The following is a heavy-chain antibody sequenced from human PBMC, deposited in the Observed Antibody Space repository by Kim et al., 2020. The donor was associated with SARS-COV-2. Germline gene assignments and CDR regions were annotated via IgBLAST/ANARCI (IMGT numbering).Heavy chain of an antibody. J-gene: IGHJ4*02. CDR3: ARDQGNWNDGYYFDY. D-gene: IGHD1-20*01. Sequence: QKLQGRVTMTTDTSTSTAYMELRSLRSDDTAVYYCARDQGNWNDGYYFDYWGQGTLVTVSS. V-gene: IGHV1-18*01.